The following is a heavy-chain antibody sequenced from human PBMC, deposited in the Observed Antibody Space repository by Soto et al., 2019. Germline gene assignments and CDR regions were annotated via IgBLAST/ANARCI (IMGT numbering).Heavy chain of an antibody. V-gene: IGHV3-74*01. CDR3: VRDGELYYMDV. D-gene: IGHD1-7*01. CDR1: GFTFRCYW. Sequence: EVQLVESGGGLVQPGGSLRLSCVATGFTFRCYWMHWVRQVQGKGLVWVSRINNDGSNTNYADYVNGRFTISRDNAKNTKFPQMHNLRLEDTALSSVVRDGELYYMDVWGKGTTVTVSS. CDR2: INNDGSNT. J-gene: IGHJ6*03.